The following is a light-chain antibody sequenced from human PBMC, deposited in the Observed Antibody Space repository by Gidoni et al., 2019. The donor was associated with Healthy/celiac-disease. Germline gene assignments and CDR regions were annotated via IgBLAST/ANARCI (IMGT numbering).Light chain of an antibody. CDR2: DVS. Sequence: QSALTQPRSVSGSPGQSVTISCTGPSRDVGGYNYVSWYQQHPGKAPKLMIYDVSKRPSGVPDRFSGSKSGNTASLTISGLQAEDEADYYCCSYAGSYTLVFGGGTKLTV. CDR3: CSYAGSYTLV. V-gene: IGLV2-11*01. CDR1: SRDVGGYNY. J-gene: IGLJ2*01.